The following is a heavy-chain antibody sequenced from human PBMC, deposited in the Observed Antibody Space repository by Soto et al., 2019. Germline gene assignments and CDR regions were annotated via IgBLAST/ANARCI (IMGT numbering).Heavy chain of an antibody. J-gene: IGHJ4*02. CDR1: GFTLSNYW. CDR2: MSSDGSNI. D-gene: IGHD1-1*01. V-gene: IGHV3-74*01. CDR3: ARTTYHFDT. Sequence: EVQLVESGGGLVQPGGSLRLACAGSGFTLSNYWMHWVRQAPGKGLVWVSRMSSDGSNIRYADSVKGRFTISRDNARNTLFLQMDSLRAEDTAIYYCARTTYHFDTWGQGTLVTVSS.